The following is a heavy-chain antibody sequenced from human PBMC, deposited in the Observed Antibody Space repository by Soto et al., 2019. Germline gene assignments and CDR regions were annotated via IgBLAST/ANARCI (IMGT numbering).Heavy chain of an antibody. CDR2: INSDGSST. Sequence: GGSLRLSCAASGFSFSSYWMHWVRQAPGKGLVWVSRINSDGSSTTYADSVKGRFSISRDNAKNTLYLQMNSLRAEDTAVYSCARGGDSGSFDYWGQGTLVTVSS. J-gene: IGHJ4*02. D-gene: IGHD2-21*01. V-gene: IGHV3-74*01. CDR1: GFSFSSYW. CDR3: ARGGDSGSFDY.